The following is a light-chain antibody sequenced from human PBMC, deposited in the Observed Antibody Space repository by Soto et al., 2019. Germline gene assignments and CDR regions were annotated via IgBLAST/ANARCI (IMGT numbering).Light chain of an antibody. V-gene: IGKV3-15*01. J-gene: IGKJ2*01. CDR1: QGVTTN. CDR2: DVS. CDR3: HQYNSWPPGT. Sequence: EIVMTQSPGTLSVSPGERATLSCRAGQGVTTNFAWYQQKSGQSPRLLIYDVSIRATGVPARFSGSGSGTEFTLTIRSLQSEDFALYYCHQYNSWPPGTFGQGTKVDIK.